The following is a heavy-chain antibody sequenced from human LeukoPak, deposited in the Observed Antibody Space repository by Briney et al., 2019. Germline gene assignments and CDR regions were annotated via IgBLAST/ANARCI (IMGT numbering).Heavy chain of an antibody. CDR1: GGTFSSYT. CDR3: ARDSRDCSSTSCSPGGGMDV. CDR2: IIPILGIA. V-gene: IGHV1-69*04. J-gene: IGHJ6*02. Sequence: GASVKVSCKASGGTFSSYTLSWVRHAPGQGLEWMGRIIPILGIANYAQKFQGRVTITADKSTSTAYMELSSLRSEDTAVYYCARDSRDCSSTSCSPGGGMDVWGQGTTVTVSS. D-gene: IGHD2-2*01.